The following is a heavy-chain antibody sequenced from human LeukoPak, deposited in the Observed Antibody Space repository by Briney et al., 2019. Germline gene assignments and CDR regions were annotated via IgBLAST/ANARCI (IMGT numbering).Heavy chain of an antibody. D-gene: IGHD1-26*01. V-gene: IGHV3-30*18. CDR1: GFTFSSYG. Sequence: GGSLRLSCAASGFTFSSYGMHWVRQAPGKGLEWVAVISYDGSNKYYADSVKGRFTISRDNAKNSLYLQMNSLRAEDMALYYCAKGAYSGSYIDYWGQGTLVTVSS. J-gene: IGHJ4*02. CDR3: AKGAYSGSYIDY. CDR2: ISYDGSNK.